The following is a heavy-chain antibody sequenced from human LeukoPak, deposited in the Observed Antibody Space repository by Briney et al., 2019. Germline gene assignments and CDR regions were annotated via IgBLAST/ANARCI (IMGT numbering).Heavy chain of an antibody. CDR2: IYYSGST. Sequence: PSETLSLTCTVSGGSISSGDYYWSWIRQPPGKGLEWIGYIYYSGSTYYNPSLKSRVTISADTSKNQFSLKLSSVTAADTAVYYCARDRTTWYFDLWGRAPWSLSPQ. D-gene: IGHD4-11*01. J-gene: IGHJ2*01. CDR3: ARDRTTWYFDL. CDR1: GGSISSGDYY. V-gene: IGHV4-30-4*01.